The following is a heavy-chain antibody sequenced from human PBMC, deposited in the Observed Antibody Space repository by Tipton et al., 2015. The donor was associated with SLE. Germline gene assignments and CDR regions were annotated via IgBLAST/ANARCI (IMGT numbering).Heavy chain of an antibody. CDR2: IWYDGSNK. D-gene: IGHD3-22*01. J-gene: IGHJ1*01. CDR1: GFTFSSYG. Sequence: SLRLSCAASGFTFSSYGMHWVRQAPGKGLEWVAVIWYDGSNKYYADSVKGRFTISRDNSKNTLYLQMNSLRAEDTAVYYCARDSSGYYFQHWGQGTLVTVSS. CDR3: ARDSSGYYFQH. V-gene: IGHV3-33*01.